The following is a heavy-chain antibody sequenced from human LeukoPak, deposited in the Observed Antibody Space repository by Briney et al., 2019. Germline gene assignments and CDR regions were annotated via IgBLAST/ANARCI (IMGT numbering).Heavy chain of an antibody. CDR1: GGSISSYY. CDR2: IYYSGST. CDR3: ARGKVTTSAFDI. V-gene: IGHV4-59*01. Sequence: PSETLSLTCTVSGGSISSYYWSWIRQPPGKGLEWIGYIYYSGSTNYSPSLKSRVTISVDTSKNQFSLKLSSVTAADTAVYYCARGKVTTSAFDIWGQGTMVTVSS. J-gene: IGHJ3*02. D-gene: IGHD4-17*01.